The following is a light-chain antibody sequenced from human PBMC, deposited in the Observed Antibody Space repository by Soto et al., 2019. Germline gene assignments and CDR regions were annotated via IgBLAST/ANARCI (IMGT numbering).Light chain of an antibody. CDR2: KAS. J-gene: IGKJ4*01. Sequence: DIQMTQSTSTLSASVGDRVTITCRASQSISSWLAWYQQKPGKAPNLLIYKASSLESGVPSRFSGSVSGTEFTLTISSLQPDDFATYYCQQYNSYPTFGGGTKVEIK. CDR1: QSISSW. V-gene: IGKV1-5*03. CDR3: QQYNSYPT.